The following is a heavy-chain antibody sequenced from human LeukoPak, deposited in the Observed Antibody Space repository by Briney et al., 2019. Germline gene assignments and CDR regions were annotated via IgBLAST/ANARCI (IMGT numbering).Heavy chain of an antibody. V-gene: IGHV3-7*01. Sequence: GGSLRLSCAASGFTFSSYWMSWVRQAPGKGLEWVANIKQDGSEKYYVDSVKGRFTISRDNAKNPLHLQMNSLRAEDTAVYYCARDLRDYVWGSYRPKFLFFDYWGQGTLVTVSS. CDR3: ARDLRDYVWGSYRPKFLFFDY. J-gene: IGHJ4*02. CDR1: GFTFSSYW. CDR2: IKQDGSEK. D-gene: IGHD3-16*02.